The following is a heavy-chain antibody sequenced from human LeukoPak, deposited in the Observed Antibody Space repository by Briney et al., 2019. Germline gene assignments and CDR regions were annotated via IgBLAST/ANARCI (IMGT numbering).Heavy chain of an antibody. Sequence: GESLKISCKGSGYSFTSCWIGWVRQMPGKGLEWMGIIYPGDPDTRYSPSFQGQVTISADKSISTAYLQWSSLKASDTAMYYCARPLGIVGATGHDAFNIWGQGTMVTVSS. V-gene: IGHV5-51*01. J-gene: IGHJ3*02. CDR2: IYPGDPDT. D-gene: IGHD1-26*01. CDR3: ARPLGIVGATGHDAFNI. CDR1: GYSFTSCW.